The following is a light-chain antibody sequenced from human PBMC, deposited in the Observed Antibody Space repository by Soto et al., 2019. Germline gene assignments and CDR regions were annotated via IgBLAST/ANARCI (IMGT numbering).Light chain of an antibody. V-gene: IGKV1-39*01. CDR2: AAS. CDR3: QQSYTTASIT. CDR1: QSISRN. Sequence: DIQMTQSPSSLSASVGDRVTITCRASQSISRNLNWYQHKPGKAPKLLIYAASSLQNGVPSRFIGGGSGTEFTLSTSSLQPEDFGTYYCQQSYTTASITFGQGTRLEIK. J-gene: IGKJ5*01.